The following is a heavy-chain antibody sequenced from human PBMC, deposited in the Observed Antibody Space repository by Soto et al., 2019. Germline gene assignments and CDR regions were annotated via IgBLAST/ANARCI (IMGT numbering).Heavy chain of an antibody. J-gene: IGHJ4*02. CDR1: GFTFRDYG. V-gene: IGHV3-33*01. CDR3: VRDDCSGGTCYGGY. D-gene: IGHD2-15*01. CDR2: IYYDGSGS. Sequence: QVQLVESGGGVVQPGGSLRLSCEASGFTFRDYGFHWVRQAPGKGLEWVAVIYYDGSGSDYADYVRGRFIFSRDISTNTLYLQMNSLRAEDTAVYYCVRDDCSGGTCYGGYWGQGTLVTVSS.